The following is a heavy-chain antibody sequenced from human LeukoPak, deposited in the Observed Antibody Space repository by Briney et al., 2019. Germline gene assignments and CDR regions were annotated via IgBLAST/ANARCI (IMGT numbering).Heavy chain of an antibody. V-gene: IGHV3-48*04. CDR3: TRDLMDYDVSTGLHHYYMDV. Sequence: PGGSLRLSCVASGFTFSSYFMNWVRQAPGKGLEWLSYITSGNTIHYADSVKGRFTISRDNAKNTLYLQMNTLRVEDTAVYYCTRDLMDYDVSTGLHHYYMDVWGQGTTVTVSS. J-gene: IGHJ6*02. CDR1: GFTFSSYF. D-gene: IGHD3-9*01. CDR2: ITSGNTI.